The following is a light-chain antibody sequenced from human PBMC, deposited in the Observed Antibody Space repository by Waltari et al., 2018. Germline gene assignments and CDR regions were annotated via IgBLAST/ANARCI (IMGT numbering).Light chain of an antibody. J-gene: IGKJ4*01. V-gene: IGKV3-11*01. CDR3: QQRISWPLT. CDR2: DAS. Sequence: EIVLTQSPATLSLSPGERATLSCRASHSVREYLAWYQQRPGQAPRLLIYDASNRATGVPARFSGTGYETDFTLTINNIEPEDFAVYYCQQRISWPLTFGGGSKVEIK. CDR1: HSVREY.